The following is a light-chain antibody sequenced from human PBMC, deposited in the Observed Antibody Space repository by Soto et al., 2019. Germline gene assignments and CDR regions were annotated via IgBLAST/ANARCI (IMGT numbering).Light chain of an antibody. V-gene: IGKV3-15*01. J-gene: IGKJ1*01. CDR1: QSVGHN. CDR2: GAS. CDR3: QQYNNWPRT. Sequence: DIVMTQSPVTLSVSPGDRATLSCRASQSVGHNLAWFQQKPGQAPRLLIYGASAGATGIPDRFSGSGLGTEFTLTISSLQSEDLAVYYCQQYNNWPRTFGQGTKVEMK.